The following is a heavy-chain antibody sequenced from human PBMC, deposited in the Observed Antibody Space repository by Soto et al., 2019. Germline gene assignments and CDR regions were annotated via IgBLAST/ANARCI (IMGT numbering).Heavy chain of an antibody. V-gene: IGHV3-7*03. D-gene: IGHD1-1*01. CDR3: ARDLLIRGTDYYGMDV. Sequence: EVQLVESGGGLVQPGGSLRLSCAASGFTFSSYWMSWVRQAPGKGLEWVANIKQDGSEKYYVDSVKGRFTISRDNAKNSLYLQMNSLRAEDTAVYYCARDLLIRGTDYYGMDVWGQGTTVTVSS. J-gene: IGHJ6*02. CDR1: GFTFSSYW. CDR2: IKQDGSEK.